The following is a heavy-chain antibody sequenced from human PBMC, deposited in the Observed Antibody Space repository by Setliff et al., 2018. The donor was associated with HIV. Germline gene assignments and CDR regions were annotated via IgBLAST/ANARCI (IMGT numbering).Heavy chain of an antibody. D-gene: IGHD6-25*01. CDR2: INPNSGGT. CDR3: ARDVAAADAFDI. J-gene: IGHJ3*02. Sequence: VASVKVSCKASGYTLTGYYMHWVRQAPGQGLEWMGWINPNSGGTNYAQKFQGRVTMTRDTSISTAYMELSRLRSDDTAVYYCARDVAAADAFDIWGQGTMVTVSS. CDR1: GYTLTGYY. V-gene: IGHV1-2*02.